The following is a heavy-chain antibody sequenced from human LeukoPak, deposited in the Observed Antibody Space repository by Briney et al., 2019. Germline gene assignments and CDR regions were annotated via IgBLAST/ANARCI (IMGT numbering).Heavy chain of an antibody. CDR1: GFTFSTYG. CDR3: ARDMEQWLVQDWYFDL. V-gene: IGHV3-23*01. D-gene: IGHD6-19*01. J-gene: IGHJ2*01. Sequence: GGSLRLSCAGSGFTFSTYGMSWVRQAPGKGLERVSGISTSGSTYYADPVKGRFTISRDNSKNTLYLQMNSLRAEDTAVYYCARDMEQWLVQDWYFDLWGRGTLVTVSS. CDR2: ISTSGST.